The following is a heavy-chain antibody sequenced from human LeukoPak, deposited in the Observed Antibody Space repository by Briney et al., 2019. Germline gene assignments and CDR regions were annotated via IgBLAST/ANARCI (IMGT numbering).Heavy chain of an antibody. CDR2: ISGRGSSI. Sequence: GGSLRLSCAASEFLFSDYAFHWVRQAPGKGLEWVAYISGRGSSIYYLDSVKGRFTISRDNAKNSLYLQMNNLRPEDTAVYYCAKSGKILGYWGQGTLVTVSS. CDR3: AKSGKILGY. D-gene: IGHD2-2*03. CDR1: EFLFSDYA. V-gene: IGHV3-48*03. J-gene: IGHJ4*02.